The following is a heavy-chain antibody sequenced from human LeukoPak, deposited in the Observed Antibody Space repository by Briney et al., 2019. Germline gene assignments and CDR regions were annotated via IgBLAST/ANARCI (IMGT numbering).Heavy chain of an antibody. CDR1: GGSISSYY. Sequence: PSETLSLTCTVPGGSISSYYWSWIRQPAGKGLEWIGRIYTSGSTNYNPSLKSRVTMSVDTSKNQFSLKLSSVTAADTAVYCCARDSRYCSSTSCRDWFDPWGQGTLVTVSS. V-gene: IGHV4-4*07. CDR3: ARDSRYCSSTSCRDWFDP. J-gene: IGHJ5*02. D-gene: IGHD2-2*01. CDR2: IYTSGST.